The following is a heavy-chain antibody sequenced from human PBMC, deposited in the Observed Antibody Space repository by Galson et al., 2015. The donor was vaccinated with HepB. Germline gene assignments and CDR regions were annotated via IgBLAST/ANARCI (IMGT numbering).Heavy chain of an antibody. Sequence: QSGAEVKKPGESLKISCKGSGYSFTSYWIGWVRQMPGKGLEWMGIIYPGDSDTRYSPSFQGQVTIPADKSISTAYLQWSSLKASDTAMYYCAGRDGDSGSYEGAFDIWGQGTMVTVSS. J-gene: IGHJ3*02. V-gene: IGHV5-51*01. CDR2: IYPGDSDT. CDR1: GYSFTSYW. CDR3: AGRDGDSGSYEGAFDI. D-gene: IGHD1-26*01.